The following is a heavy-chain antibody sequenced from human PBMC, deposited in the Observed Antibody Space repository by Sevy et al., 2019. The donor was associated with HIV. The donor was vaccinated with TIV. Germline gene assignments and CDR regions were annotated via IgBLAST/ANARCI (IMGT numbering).Heavy chain of an antibody. CDR2: VYNGGST. J-gene: IGHJ4*02. V-gene: IGHV4-39*01. Sequence: SETLSLTCTVSGGSISGNTYYWGWIRQPPGKGLEWIGNVYNGGSTYYNPSLKSRLTLWVDTLRNQFSLKLRSVTAADTAVYYCARLTNSGWYKIDYWGQGTLVTVSS. CDR3: ARLTNSGWYKIDY. CDR1: GGSISGNTYY. D-gene: IGHD6-19*01.